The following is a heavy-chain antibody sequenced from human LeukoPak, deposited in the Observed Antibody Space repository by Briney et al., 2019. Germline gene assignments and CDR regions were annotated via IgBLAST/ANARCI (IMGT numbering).Heavy chain of an antibody. J-gene: IGHJ5*02. CDR3: ARGKGMVVS. CDR2: IYYSGST. CDR1: GGSISSYY. D-gene: IGHD1-26*01. V-gene: IGHV4-59*12. Sequence: SETLSLTCTVSGGSISSYYWSWIRQPPGKRLEWIGYIYYSGSTNYNPSLKSRVTISVDTSKNQFSLKLNSVTAADTAVYYCARGKGMVVSWGQGTLVTVSS.